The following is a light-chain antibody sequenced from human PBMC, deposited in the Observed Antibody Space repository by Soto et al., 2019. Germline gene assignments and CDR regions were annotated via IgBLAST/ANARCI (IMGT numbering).Light chain of an antibody. V-gene: IGLV2-14*01. CDR3: SSYTSSNTPV. Sequence: QSALTQPASVSGSPGQSITISCTGTSSDVGGYNYVYWYQQHPGKAPKLMIYDVSNRPSGVSNRFSGSKSGNTASLTISGLQAEDEAYYYCSSYTSSNTPVFGGGTKLTVL. CDR2: DVS. J-gene: IGLJ3*02. CDR1: SSDVGGYNY.